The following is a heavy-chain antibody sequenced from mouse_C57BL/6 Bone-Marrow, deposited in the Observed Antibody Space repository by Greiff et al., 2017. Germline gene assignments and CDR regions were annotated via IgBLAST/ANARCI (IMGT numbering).Heavy chain of an antibody. CDR2: INPNNGGT. CDR3: ASDYYGSSPYYFDY. J-gene: IGHJ2*01. V-gene: IGHV1-22*01. D-gene: IGHD1-1*01. Sequence: EVKLMESGPELVKPGASVKMSCKASGYTFTDYNMHWVKQSHGKSLEWIGYINPNNGGTSYNQKFKGKATLTVNKSSSTAYMELRSLTSEDSAVYYCASDYYGSSPYYFDYWGQGTTLTVSS. CDR1: GYTFTDYN.